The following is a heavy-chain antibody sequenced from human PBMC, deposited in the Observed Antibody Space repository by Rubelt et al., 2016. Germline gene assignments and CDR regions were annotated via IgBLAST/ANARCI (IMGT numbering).Heavy chain of an antibody. D-gene: IGHD3-3*01. CDR2: IYYTGNT. V-gene: IGHV4-31*03. J-gene: IGHJ4*02. Sequence: QVQLQESGPGLVKTSQILSLTCSVSGDSVRNGRYYWSWIRQLPGKGPEWIGNIYYTGNTHYSPSLRSRVVITIDTSKNEFYLSLSSVTAADTAVYYGATNGVVTAPFQYWGQGTLVAVSS. CDR1: GDSVRNGRYY. CDR3: ATNGVVTAPFQY.